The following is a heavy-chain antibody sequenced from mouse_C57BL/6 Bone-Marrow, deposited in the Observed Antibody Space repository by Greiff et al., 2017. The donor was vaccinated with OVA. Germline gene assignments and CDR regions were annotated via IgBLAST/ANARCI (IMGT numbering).Heavy chain of an antibody. V-gene: IGHV5-6*01. CDR2: ISSGGSYT. J-gene: IGHJ1*03. CDR1: GFTFSSYG. Sequence: EVKVVESGGDLVKPGGSLKLSCAASGFTFSSYGMSWVRQTPDKRLEWVATISSGGSYTYYPDSVKGRFTISRDNAKNTLYLQMSSLKSEDTAMYYCARQNRFYYGSRDWYFDVWGTGTTVTVSS. D-gene: IGHD1-1*01. CDR3: ARQNRFYYGSRDWYFDV.